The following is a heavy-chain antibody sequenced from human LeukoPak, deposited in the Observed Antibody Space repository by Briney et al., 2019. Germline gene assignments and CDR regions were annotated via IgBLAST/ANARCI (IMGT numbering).Heavy chain of an antibody. J-gene: IGHJ6*02. CDR1: GFTFSTYA. V-gene: IGHV3-30*09. Sequence: PGGSLRLSCAASGFTFSTYAMHWVRQAPGKGLEWVAVISYDGSNKYYADSVKGRFAISRDNSNNTLYLQMNSLRAEDTAVYYCARALPITMIVVVYPGGMDVWGQGTTVTVSS. D-gene: IGHD3-22*01. CDR3: ARALPITMIVVVYPGGMDV. CDR2: ISYDGSNK.